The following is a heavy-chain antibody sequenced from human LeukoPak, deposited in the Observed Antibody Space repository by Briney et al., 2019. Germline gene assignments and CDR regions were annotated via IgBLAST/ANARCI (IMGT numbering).Heavy chain of an antibody. Sequence: AASVKVSCKASGGTFSSYAINWVRQATGQGLEWMGWMNPNSGNTGYAQKFQGRVTMTRNTSISTAYMELSSLRSEDTAVYYCAAGYSSGSYAFDIWGQGTMVTVSS. CDR1: GGTFSSYA. CDR3: AAGYSSGSYAFDI. CDR2: MNPNSGNT. D-gene: IGHD6-19*01. V-gene: IGHV1-8*02. J-gene: IGHJ3*02.